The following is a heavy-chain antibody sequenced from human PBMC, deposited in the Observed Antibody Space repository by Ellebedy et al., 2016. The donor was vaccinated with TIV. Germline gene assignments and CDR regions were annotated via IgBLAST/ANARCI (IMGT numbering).Heavy chain of an antibody. J-gene: IGHJ4*02. V-gene: IGHV1-2*04. D-gene: IGHD6-13*01. CDR2: INPNSGGT. CDR3: ARDQSIAAAGTDFDY. CDR1: GYTFTSYY. Sequence: ASVKVSXKASGYTFTSYYMHWVRQAPGQGLEWMGWINPNSGGTNYAQKFQGWVTMTRDTSISTAYMELSRLRSDDTAVYYCARDQSIAAAGTDFDYWGQGTLVTVSS.